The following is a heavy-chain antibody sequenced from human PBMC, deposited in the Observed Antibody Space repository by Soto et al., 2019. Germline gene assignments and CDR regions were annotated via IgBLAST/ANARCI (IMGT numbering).Heavy chain of an antibody. D-gene: IGHD2-15*01. CDR3: ASPLGYCSGGSCYARNDAFDI. CDR2: IYYSGST. Sequence: QLQLQESGPGLVKPSETLSLTCTVSGGSISSSSYYWGWIRQPPGKGPEWIGSIYYSGSTYYNPSLKSRVTISVDTSKNQFSLKLSSVTAADTAVYYCASPLGYCSGGSCYARNDAFDIWGQGTMVTVSS. CDR1: GGSISSSSYY. V-gene: IGHV4-39*01. J-gene: IGHJ3*02.